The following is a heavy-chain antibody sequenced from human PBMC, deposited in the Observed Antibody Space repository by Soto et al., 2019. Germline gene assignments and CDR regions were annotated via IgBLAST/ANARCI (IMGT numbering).Heavy chain of an antibody. J-gene: IGHJ6*03. V-gene: IGHV3-33*01. CDR2: IWYDGSNK. CDR3: ARAPPGYHYYMDV. D-gene: IGHD3-10*01. CDR1: GFPFSSYG. Sequence: PGGSLRLSCAASGFPFSSYGMHWVRQAPGKGLEWVAVIWYDGSNKYYADSVKGRFTISRDNSKNTLYLQMNSLRAEDTAVYYCARAPPGYHYYMDVWGKGTTVTVSS.